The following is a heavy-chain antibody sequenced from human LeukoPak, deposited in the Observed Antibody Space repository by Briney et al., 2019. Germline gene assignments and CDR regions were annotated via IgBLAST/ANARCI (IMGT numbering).Heavy chain of an antibody. V-gene: IGHV1-2*02. D-gene: IGHD7-27*01. CDR1: GYTFTGYY. CDR2: INPNSGGT. CDR3: AKAPFTNWSGWFDP. J-gene: IGHJ5*02. Sequence: ASVKVSCKASGYTFTGYYMHWVRQAPGQGLEWMGWINPNSGGTNYAQKFQGRVTMTRDTSISTAYMELSSLRSDDTAVYYCAKAPFTNWSGWFDPWGQGTLVTVSS.